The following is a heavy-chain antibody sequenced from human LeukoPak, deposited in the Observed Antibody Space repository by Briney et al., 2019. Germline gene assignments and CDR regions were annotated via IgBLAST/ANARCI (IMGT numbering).Heavy chain of an antibody. Sequence: GASVKVSCKASGGTFSSYAISWVRQAPGQGLEWMGGIIPIFGTANYAQKFQGRVTITADESTSTAYMELSSLRSEDTAVYYCARGARAEGGSAWFDPWGQGTLVTVSS. D-gene: IGHD3-16*01. J-gene: IGHJ5*02. V-gene: IGHV1-69*13. CDR3: ARGARAEGGSAWFDP. CDR2: IIPIFGTA. CDR1: GGTFSSYA.